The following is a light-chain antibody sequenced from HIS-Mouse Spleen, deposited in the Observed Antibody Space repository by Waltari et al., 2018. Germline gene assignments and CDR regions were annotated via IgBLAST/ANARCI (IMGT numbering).Light chain of an antibody. V-gene: IGLV3-10*01. Sequence: SYELTQPPSVSVSPGQTARITCSGDSLPKKYASWYQQKSVQAPVLVIYEDSKRPTGIPERFSGSSSGTMATLTISGAQVEDEADYYCYSTDSSGNHRVFGGGTKLTVL. CDR1: SLPKKY. CDR3: YSTDSSGNHRV. CDR2: EDS. J-gene: IGLJ2*01.